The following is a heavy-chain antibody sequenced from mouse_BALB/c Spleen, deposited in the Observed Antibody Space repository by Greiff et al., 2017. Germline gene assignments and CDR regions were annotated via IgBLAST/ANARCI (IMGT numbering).Heavy chain of an antibody. D-gene: IGHD3-2*01. Sequence: VKLMESGPGLVAPSQSLSITCTVSGFSLTSYGVHWVRQPPGKGLEWLGVIWAGGSTNYNSALMSRLSISKDNSKSQVFLKMNSLQTDDTAMYYCARLDSSGYVYAMDYWGQGTSVTVSS. CDR1: GFSLTSYG. V-gene: IGHV2-9*02. CDR3: ARLDSSGYVYAMDY. CDR2: IWAGGST. J-gene: IGHJ4*01.